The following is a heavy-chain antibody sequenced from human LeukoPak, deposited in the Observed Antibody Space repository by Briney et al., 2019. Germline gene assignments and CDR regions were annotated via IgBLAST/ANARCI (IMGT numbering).Heavy chain of an antibody. CDR1: GFTFSDYY. D-gene: IGHD6-13*01. CDR2: ISSSGSTI. CDR3: ARMNYSSSRSSLAFDI. V-gene: IGHV3-11*01. J-gene: IGHJ3*02. Sequence: GGSLRLSCAASGFTFSDYYMSWIRQAPGKGLEWVSYISSSGSTIYYADSVKGRFTISRDNAKNSLYLQMNSLRAEDTAGYYCARMNYSSSRSSLAFDIWGQGTMVTVSS.